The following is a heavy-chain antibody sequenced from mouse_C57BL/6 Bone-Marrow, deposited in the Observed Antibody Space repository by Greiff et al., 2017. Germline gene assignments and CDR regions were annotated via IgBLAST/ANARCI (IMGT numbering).Heavy chain of an antibody. CDR1: GYTFTGYW. J-gene: IGHJ4*01. CDR2: ILPGSGST. Sequence: LVESGAGLMKPGASVKLSCKATGYTFTGYWIEWVKQRPGHGLEWIGEILPGSGSTNYTEKVKGKATFSADTSSNTAYMQLSSLTSEDSDIYYCASNDYDDMDYWGQGTSVTVSS. CDR3: ASNDYDDMDY. V-gene: IGHV1-9*01.